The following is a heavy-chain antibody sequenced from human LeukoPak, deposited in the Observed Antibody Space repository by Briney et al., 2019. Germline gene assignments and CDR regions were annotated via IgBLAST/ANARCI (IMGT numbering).Heavy chain of an antibody. CDR1: GYSISSGYY. D-gene: IGHD1-26*01. J-gene: IGHJ4*02. V-gene: IGHV4-38-2*02. CDR2: IYHSGST. CDR3: ARDRGAVGATPIDY. Sequence: PSETLSLTCTVSGYSISSGYYWGWIRPPPGKGLEWIGSIYHSGSTYYNPSLKSRVTISVDTSKNQFSLKLSSVTVADTAVYYCARDRGAVGATPIDYWGQGTLVTVSS.